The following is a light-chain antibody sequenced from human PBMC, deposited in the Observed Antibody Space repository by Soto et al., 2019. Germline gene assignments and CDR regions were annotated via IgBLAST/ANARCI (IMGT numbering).Light chain of an antibody. J-gene: IGKJ4*01. CDR3: QQSYSTPLT. Sequence: DIQMTQSPSSLSASVGDRVTITCRASQSISSYLNWYQQKPGKVPKLLIYAASSLQSGVPSRFSGSGSRTDFTLTISSLQPEDFATYYCQQSYSTPLTFGGGTKVEIK. CDR2: AAS. V-gene: IGKV1-39*01. CDR1: QSISSY.